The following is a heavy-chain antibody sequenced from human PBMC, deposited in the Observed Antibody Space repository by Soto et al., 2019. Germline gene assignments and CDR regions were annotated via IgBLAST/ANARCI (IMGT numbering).Heavy chain of an antibody. V-gene: IGHV6-1*01. D-gene: IGHD6-19*01. CDR1: GDSVSSNNGA. CDR2: TYYRSKWYN. Sequence: SQTLSLTGAISGDSVSSNNGAWNWIRQSPSRGLEWLGRTYYRSKWYNDYAVSVKSRITINPDTSKNQFSLQLNSVNPEDTAVYYCARDSSGEAVAGNKWFDPWGQGTLVTVSS. J-gene: IGHJ5*02. CDR3: ARDSSGEAVAGNKWFDP.